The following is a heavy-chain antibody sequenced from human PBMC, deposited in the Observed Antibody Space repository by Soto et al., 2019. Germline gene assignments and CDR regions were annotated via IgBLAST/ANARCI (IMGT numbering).Heavy chain of an antibody. CDR1: GGTFSSYA. D-gene: IGHD5-18*01. CDR3: ARDWPVDTDPSWFDP. Sequence: SVKVSCKASGGTFSSYAISWVRQAPGQGLEWMGGIIPIFGTANYAQKFQGRVTITADESTSTAYMELSSLRSEDTAVYYCARDWPVDTDPSWFDPWGQGTPVTVSS. J-gene: IGHJ5*02. CDR2: IIPIFGTA. V-gene: IGHV1-69*13.